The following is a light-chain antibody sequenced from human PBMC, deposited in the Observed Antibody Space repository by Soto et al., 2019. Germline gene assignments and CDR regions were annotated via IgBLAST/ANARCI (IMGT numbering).Light chain of an antibody. V-gene: IGKV3-20*01. CDR3: QHYDSARWT. J-gene: IGKJ1*01. CDR1: QSVSNNY. CDR2: DAS. Sequence: EVVLTQSPGTLSLSPGERATLSCGASQSVSNNYLAWYQQKPGQAPRLLIYDASRRATGIPDRFSGSGSGTDFSLTISRLEPEDFAVYYCQHYDSARWTFGLGTRCIS.